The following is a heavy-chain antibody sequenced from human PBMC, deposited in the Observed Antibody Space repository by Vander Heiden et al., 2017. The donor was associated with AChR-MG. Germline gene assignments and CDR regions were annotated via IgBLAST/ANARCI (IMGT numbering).Heavy chain of an antibody. Sequence: QVQLVQSGAEVKQPGASVKVSCKASGYTFTGYYMHWVRQAPGQGLEWMGWINPNSGGKNYEKKLQGRVTMTRDTSISTAYMEMSRLRSEETAVYYCARDLIDGGGDCYHRFDPWGQGTLVTVSS. CDR1: GYTFTGYY. D-gene: IGHD2-21*01. V-gene: IGHV1-2*02. J-gene: IGHJ5*02. CDR2: INPNSGGK. CDR3: ARDLIDGGGDCYHRFDP.